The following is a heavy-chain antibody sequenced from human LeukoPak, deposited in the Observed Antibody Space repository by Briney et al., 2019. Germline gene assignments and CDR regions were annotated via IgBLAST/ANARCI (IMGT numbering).Heavy chain of an antibody. V-gene: IGHV1-2*02. CDR2: INPKNGDT. Sequence: GASVKVSCKASGYTFTGYDINWVRQAPGHGLEWLGWINPKNGDTSSAQKFQGRVIMTRDTSTSTAYMELHTLRSDDTAIYYCARDRGSGYYYVWGQGTLVIVSS. D-gene: IGHD3-22*01. CDR3: ARDRGSGYYYV. CDR1: GYTFTGYD. J-gene: IGHJ4*02.